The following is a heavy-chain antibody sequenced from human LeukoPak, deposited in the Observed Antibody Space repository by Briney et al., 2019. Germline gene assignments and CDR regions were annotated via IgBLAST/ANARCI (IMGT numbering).Heavy chain of an antibody. Sequence: SEILSPTCAVYWGSFSGFYWSWIRQPPGKGVEWIGEINHSGSTNYNPSLHSRVTISVHTYKNQFSLSPSSVTAAHTDVYYCVGGRAFDISGQGTMVSASS. V-gene: IGHV4-34*01. CDR3: VGGRAFDI. CDR1: WGSFSGFY. J-gene: IGHJ3*02. CDR2: INHSGST.